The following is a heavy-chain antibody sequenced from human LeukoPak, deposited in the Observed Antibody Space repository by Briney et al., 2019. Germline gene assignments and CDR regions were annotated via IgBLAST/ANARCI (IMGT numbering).Heavy chain of an antibody. D-gene: IGHD6-19*01. CDR1: GFTFSSYS. J-gene: IGHJ4*02. CDR3: ARDSRQWLVRDY. Sequence: PGGSLRLSCAASGFTFSSYSMNWVRQAPGKGLEWVSSISSSSSYIYYADSVKGRFTISRDNAKNSLYLQMNSLRAEDTAVYYCARDSRQWLVRDYWGQGTLVTVSS. V-gene: IGHV3-21*01. CDR2: ISSSSSYI.